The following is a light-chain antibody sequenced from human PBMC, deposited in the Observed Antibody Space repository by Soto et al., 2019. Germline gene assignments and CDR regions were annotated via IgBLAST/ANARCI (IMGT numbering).Light chain of an antibody. CDR2: GAS. CDR3: QQYGSSPPGLT. Sequence: EIVLTQSPATLSLSPGERAPLSCRAIQSISSNLAWYQQKPGQAPXPLXYGASSRATGIPDRFSGSGSGTDFTLTISRLEPEEFAVSYCQQYGSSPPGLTFGQGTRLEIK. CDR1: QSISSN. V-gene: IGKV3-20*01. J-gene: IGKJ5*01.